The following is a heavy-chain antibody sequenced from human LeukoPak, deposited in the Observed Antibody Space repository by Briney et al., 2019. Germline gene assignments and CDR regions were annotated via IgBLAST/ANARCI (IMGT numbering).Heavy chain of an antibody. CDR3: ARDTTSPLRFFDY. Sequence: GGSLRLSCAASGFTFSSYSMNWVRQAPGKGLEWVSSISSSSSYIYYADSVTGRFTISRDNAKNSLYQQMNSLRAEDTAVYYCARDTTSPLRFFDYWGQGTLVTVSS. D-gene: IGHD1-1*01. J-gene: IGHJ4*02. CDR1: GFTFSSYS. V-gene: IGHV3-21*01. CDR2: ISSSSSYI.